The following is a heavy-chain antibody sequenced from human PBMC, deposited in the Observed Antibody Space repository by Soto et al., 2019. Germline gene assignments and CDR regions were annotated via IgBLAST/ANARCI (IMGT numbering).Heavy chain of an antibody. CDR2: IGSSGGNS. CDR3: AREKRHNSLGGRFGMDV. J-gene: IGHJ6*02. V-gene: IGHV3-21*01. D-gene: IGHD1-1*01. CDR1: GFIFSDFS. Sequence: EVQLVESGGGLVKPGGSLRLSCAVSGFIFSDFSMNWVRQAPGKGLEWVASIGSSGGNSFYADSVKGRFIISRDNAKTSLALHINSLRAEDTAVYYCAREKRHNSLGGRFGMDVWGQGTTVTVS.